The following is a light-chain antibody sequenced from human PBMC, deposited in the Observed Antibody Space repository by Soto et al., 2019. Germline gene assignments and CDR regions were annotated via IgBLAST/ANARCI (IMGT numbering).Light chain of an antibody. CDR3: SSFTTTSTHV. CDR1: SSDVGGYNY. Sequence: QSVLTQPPSVSGSPGQSITISCTGTSSDVGGYNYVSWYQQHPGKAPKVMISEVNNRPSGVSNRFSGSKSGNTAYLTISGLQVEDEAEYFCSSFTTTSTHVFGTGTKVTVL. V-gene: IGLV2-14*01. CDR2: EVN. J-gene: IGLJ1*01.